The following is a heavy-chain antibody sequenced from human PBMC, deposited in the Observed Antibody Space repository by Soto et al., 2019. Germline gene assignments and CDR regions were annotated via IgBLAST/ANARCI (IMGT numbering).Heavy chain of an antibody. CDR1: GGSISSGDYS. J-gene: IGHJ5*02. Sequence: QLQLQESGSGLVKPSQTLSLTCAVSGGSISSGDYSWSWIRQPPGKGLEWIGYIYHSGSTYYNQYLKRRVTLSLDRYKNQFALKLSSVTSADTAWYYCACWWMYPPRFDPWGQGTLVSVSS. D-gene: IGHD2-8*02. CDR3: ACWWMYPPRFDP. CDR2: IYHSGST. V-gene: IGHV4-30-2*01.